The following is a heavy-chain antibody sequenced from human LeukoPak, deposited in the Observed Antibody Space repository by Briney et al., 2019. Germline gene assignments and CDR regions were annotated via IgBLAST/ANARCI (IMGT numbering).Heavy chain of an antibody. CDR2: IYTSGST. Sequence: SETLSLTCTVSGGSISSGSYYWSWIRQPAGKGLEWIGRIYTSGSTNYNPSLKSRVTISVDTSKNQFSLKLSSVTAADTAVYYCARDGSFVGLDAFDIWGQGTMVTVSS. V-gene: IGHV4-61*02. D-gene: IGHD1-26*01. CDR3: ARDGSFVGLDAFDI. CDR1: GGSISSGSYY. J-gene: IGHJ3*02.